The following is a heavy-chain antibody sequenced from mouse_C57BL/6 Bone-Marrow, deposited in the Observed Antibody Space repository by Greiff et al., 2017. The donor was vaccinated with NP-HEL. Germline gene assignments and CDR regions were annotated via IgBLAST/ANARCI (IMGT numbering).Heavy chain of an antibody. CDR1: GYSITSGYY. J-gene: IGHJ2*01. Sequence: EVQLQESGPGLVKPSQSLSLTCSVTGYSITSGYYWNWIRQFPGNKLEWMGYISYDGSNNYNPSLKNRISITRDTSKNQFFLKLNSVTTEDTATYYCARERNGYYFYFDYWGQGTTLTVSS. CDR3: ARERNGYYFYFDY. D-gene: IGHD2-3*01. CDR2: ISYDGSN. V-gene: IGHV3-6*01.